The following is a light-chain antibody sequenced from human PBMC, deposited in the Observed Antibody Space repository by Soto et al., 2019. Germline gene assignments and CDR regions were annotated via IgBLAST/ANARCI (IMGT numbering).Light chain of an antibody. CDR2: DVS. Sequence: QSALTQPASVSGSPGQSITISCTGTSSDIGGFKYVSWFQQHPGKAPKLMIYDVSNRPSGVSNRFSGSKSGNTASLTISGLQAEDEADYYCNSYTSSSTHVFGTGTKLTV. CDR1: SSDIGGFKY. J-gene: IGLJ1*01. CDR3: NSYTSSSTHV. V-gene: IGLV2-14*01.